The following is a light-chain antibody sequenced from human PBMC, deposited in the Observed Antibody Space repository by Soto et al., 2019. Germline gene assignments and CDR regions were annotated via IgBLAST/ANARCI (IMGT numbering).Light chain of an antibody. CDR2: GAS. J-gene: IGKJ1*01. CDR1: QSVSSTY. CDR3: QQYGGSRWT. Sequence: EIVLTQSPGTLSLSPGERATHSCRASQSVSSTYLAWYQQKPGQAPRLLIYGASNRATGIPDRFSGSGSGTDFTRTISRLEPEDFAVYYCQQYGGSRWTFGQGTRVDI. V-gene: IGKV3-20*01.